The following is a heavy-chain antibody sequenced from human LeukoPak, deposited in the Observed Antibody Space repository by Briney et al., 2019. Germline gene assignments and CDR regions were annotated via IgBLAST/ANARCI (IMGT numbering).Heavy chain of an antibody. CDR3: ARGPYYYDSSGYYYYYYGMDV. V-gene: IGHV1-69*04. CDR2: IIPILGIA. D-gene: IGHD3-22*01. Sequence: GSSVKVSCKASGGTFSSYAISWVRQAPGQGLEWMGRIIPILGIANYAQKFQGRVTVTADKFTSTAYMELSSLRSEDTAVYYCARGPYYYDSSGYYYYYYGMDVWGQGTTVTVSS. J-gene: IGHJ6*02. CDR1: GGTFSSYA.